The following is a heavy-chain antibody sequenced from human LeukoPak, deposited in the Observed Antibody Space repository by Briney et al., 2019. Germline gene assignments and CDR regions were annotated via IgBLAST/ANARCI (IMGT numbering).Heavy chain of an antibody. D-gene: IGHD5-24*01. CDR3: ARGRVSRRDDN. J-gene: IGHJ4*02. Sequence: GGSLRLSCAASGFTFSDYYMTWIRQAPGKGLEWVSYITGSGNIIYYADSVKGRFTISRDNPKSSVYLQMNSLGAEDTAVYYCARGRVSRRDDNWGPGTLVTVSS. CDR2: ITGSGNII. CDR1: GFTFSDYY. V-gene: IGHV3-11*01.